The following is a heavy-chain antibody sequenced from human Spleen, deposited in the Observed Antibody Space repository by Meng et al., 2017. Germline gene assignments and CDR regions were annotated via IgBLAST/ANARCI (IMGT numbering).Heavy chain of an antibody. CDR1: GGSISSSNW. Sequence: SETLSLTCAVSGGSISSSNWWSWVRQPPGKGLEWIGEIYHSGSTNYNPSLKSRVTISVDTSKNQFSLKLSSVTAADTAVYYCARFGYQTYDSRGYSAYWGQGTLVTVSS. D-gene: IGHD3-22*01. CDR2: IYHSGST. CDR3: ARFGYQTYDSRGYSAY. J-gene: IGHJ4*02. V-gene: IGHV4-4*02.